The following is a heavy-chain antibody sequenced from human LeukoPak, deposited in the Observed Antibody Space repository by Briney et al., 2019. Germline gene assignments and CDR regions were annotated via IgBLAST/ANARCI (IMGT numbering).Heavy chain of an antibody. V-gene: IGHV7-4-1*02. D-gene: IGHD2-2*01. CDR2: INTNTGNP. J-gene: IGHJ4*02. CDR3: ARQLSITRAVTLFDY. Sequence: ASVKVSCKASGGTFSSYAISWVRQAPGQGLEWMGWINTNTGNPTYAQGFTGRFVFSLDTSVSTAYLQISSLKAEDTAVYYCARQLSITRAVTLFDYWGQGTLVTVSS. CDR1: GGTFSSYA.